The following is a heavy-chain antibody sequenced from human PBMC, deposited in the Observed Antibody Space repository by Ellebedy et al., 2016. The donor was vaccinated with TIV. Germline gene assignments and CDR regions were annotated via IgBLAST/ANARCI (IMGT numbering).Heavy chain of an antibody. CDR2: ISGSGGST. CDR3: AKELVRGVITTYYYYGMDV. Sequence: GESLKISCAASGFTFSSYAMSWVRQAPGKGLEWVSTISGSGGSTYYADSVKGRFTISRDNPKNTLYLQMNSLRAEDTAVYYCAKELVRGVITTYYYYGMDVWGQGTTVTVSS. CDR1: GFTFSSYA. J-gene: IGHJ6*02. D-gene: IGHD3-10*01. V-gene: IGHV3-23*01.